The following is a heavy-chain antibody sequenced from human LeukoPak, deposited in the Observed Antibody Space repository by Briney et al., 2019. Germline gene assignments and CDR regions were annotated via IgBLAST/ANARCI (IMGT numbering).Heavy chain of an antibody. CDR1: GFTFSLYW. CDR2: INEDGSEK. V-gene: IGHV3-7*01. J-gene: IGHJ4*02. Sequence: GGSLRLSCGASGFTFSLYWMSWVRQAPGKGLEWVADINEDGSEKKYVDSVKGRFTISRDNTKTSLYLQMSSLRADDTAVYYCARKVGDPTGGYFDYWGQGTLVSVSS. CDR3: ARKVGDPTGGYFDY. D-gene: IGHD3-10*01.